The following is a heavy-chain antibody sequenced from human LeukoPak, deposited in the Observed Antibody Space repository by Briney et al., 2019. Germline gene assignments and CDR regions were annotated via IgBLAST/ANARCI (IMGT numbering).Heavy chain of an antibody. CDR2: ISSSSSTI. J-gene: IGHJ4*02. V-gene: IGHV3-48*01. CDR1: GFTFSSYS. Sequence: GSLRLSCAASGFTFSSYSMNWVRQAPGKGLEWVSYISSSSSTIYYADSVKGRFTISRDNAKNSPYLQMNSLRAEDTAVYYCARDFNTAYDYVWGSYRPFDYWGQGTLVTVSS. D-gene: IGHD3-16*02. CDR3: ARDFNTAYDYVWGSYRPFDY.